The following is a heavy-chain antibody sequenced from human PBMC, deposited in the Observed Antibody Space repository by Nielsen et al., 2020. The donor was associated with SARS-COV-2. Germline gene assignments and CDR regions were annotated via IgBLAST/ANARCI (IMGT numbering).Heavy chain of an antibody. CDR2: ITSSSTYT. CDR3: ARGGWNHNWFDP. Sequence: GESLKISCVGSGFTFSDYYMSWVRQAPGKGLEWVSYITSSSTYTNYADSVKGRFTISRDNAKNSLSLQMNSLRADDTAVYYCARGGWNHNWFDPWGQGTLVTVSS. V-gene: IGHV3-11*05. J-gene: IGHJ5*02. D-gene: IGHD1-1*01. CDR1: GFTFSDYY.